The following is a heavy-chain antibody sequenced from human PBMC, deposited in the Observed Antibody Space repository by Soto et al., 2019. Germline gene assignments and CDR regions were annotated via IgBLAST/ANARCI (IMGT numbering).Heavy chain of an antibody. CDR2: IWYDGSNK. CDR1: GFTFSSYG. D-gene: IGHD3-22*01. CDR3: ARGMYYYDSSGYPLGHYYGMDV. Sequence: QVQLVESGGGVVQPGRSLRLSCAASGFTFSSYGMHWVRQAPGKGLEWVAVIWYDGSNKYYADSVKGRFTISRDNSKNTLYLQMNSLRAEDTAVYYWARGMYYYDSSGYPLGHYYGMDVWGQGTTVTVSS. V-gene: IGHV3-33*01. J-gene: IGHJ6*02.